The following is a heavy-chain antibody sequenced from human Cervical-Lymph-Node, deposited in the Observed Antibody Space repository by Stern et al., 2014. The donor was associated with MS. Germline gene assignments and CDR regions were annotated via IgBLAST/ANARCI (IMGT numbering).Heavy chain of an antibody. V-gene: IGHV3-30*18. D-gene: IGHD4-17*01. CDR1: GYTFSNYG. Sequence: QLVQSGGGVVQPGRSLRLSCAASGYTFSNYGMHWVRQAPGKGLEWVAVISNDGGNKHYADSVKGRFTISRDNSKNTLDLQMNSLRAEDTAVYFCAKDMEAYGDYLFDYWGQGTLVTVSS. J-gene: IGHJ4*02. CDR3: AKDMEAYGDYLFDY. CDR2: ISNDGGNK.